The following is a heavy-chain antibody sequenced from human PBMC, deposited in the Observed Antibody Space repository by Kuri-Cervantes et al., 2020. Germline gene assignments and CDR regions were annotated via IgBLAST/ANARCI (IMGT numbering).Heavy chain of an antibody. CDR1: GFTFSSYA. D-gene: IGHD3-10*01. CDR2: ISGSGGST. V-gene: IGHV3-23*01. J-gene: IGHJ3*02. Sequence: LSLTCAASGFTFSSYAMSWVRQAPGKGLEWVSAISGSGGSTYYADSVKGRFTISRDNSKNTLYLQMNSLRAEDTAVYYCAMAKGSGSYGDIWGQGTMVTVSS. CDR3: AMAKGSGSYGDI.